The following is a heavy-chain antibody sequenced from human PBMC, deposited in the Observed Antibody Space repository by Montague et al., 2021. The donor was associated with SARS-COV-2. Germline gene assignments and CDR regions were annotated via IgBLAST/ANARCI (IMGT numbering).Heavy chain of an antibody. Sequence: TLSLTCSVSGGSISSANYYWSWIRQHPGKGLEFIGYIYYSGSSFYNPSLKSRLTISVDTSKNRFSLRLSSVTAADTAIYFCASQSGSYYNYFDLWGQGIRVTVSS. CDR1: GGSISSANYY. CDR2: IYYSGSS. CDR3: ASQSGSYYNYFDL. V-gene: IGHV4-31*03. D-gene: IGHD1-26*01. J-gene: IGHJ4*02.